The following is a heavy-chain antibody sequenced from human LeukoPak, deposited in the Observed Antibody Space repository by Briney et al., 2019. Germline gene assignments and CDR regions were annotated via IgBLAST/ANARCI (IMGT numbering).Heavy chain of an antibody. J-gene: IGHJ4*02. CDR3: ARGPRVGIAAAKPIDY. D-gene: IGHD6-25*01. Sequence: RSSETLSLTCAVYGGSFSGYYWSWIRQPPGKGLEWIGEINHSGSTNYNPSLKSRVTISVDTSKNQFSLKLSSVTAADTAVYYCARGPRVGIAAAKPIDYWGQGTLVTVSS. V-gene: IGHV4-34*01. CDR2: INHSGST. CDR1: GGSFSGYY.